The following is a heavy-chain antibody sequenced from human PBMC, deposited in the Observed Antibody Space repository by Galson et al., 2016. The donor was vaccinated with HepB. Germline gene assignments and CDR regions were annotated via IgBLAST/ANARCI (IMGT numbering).Heavy chain of an antibody. Sequence: SLRLSCAASGFTFRNYAMSWVRQAPGKGLEWVSAIHLAGRDIYYADSVRGRFTISRDDSNSMLYLQMNSLRRDDSALYYCTKHEVRTHDHWGQGTLVTVSS. V-gene: IGHV3-23*05. CDR3: TKHEVRTHDH. CDR1: GFTFRNYA. CDR2: IHLAGRDI. D-gene: IGHD3-22*01. J-gene: IGHJ4*02.